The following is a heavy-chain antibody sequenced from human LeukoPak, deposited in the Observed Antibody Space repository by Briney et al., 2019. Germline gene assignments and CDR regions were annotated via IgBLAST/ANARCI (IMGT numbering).Heavy chain of an antibody. D-gene: IGHD5-18*01. CDR1: GYTFTSYG. CDR2: ISAYNGNT. Sequence: ASVKVSCKASGYTFTSYGISWVRQAPGQGLEWMGWISAYNGNTNYAQKLQGRVTMTTDTSTRTAYMELRSLRSDDTAVYYCARCHGRGYSYGYLYYYYYMDVWGKGTTVTVSS. V-gene: IGHV1-18*01. J-gene: IGHJ6*03. CDR3: ARCHGRGYSYGYLYYYYYMDV.